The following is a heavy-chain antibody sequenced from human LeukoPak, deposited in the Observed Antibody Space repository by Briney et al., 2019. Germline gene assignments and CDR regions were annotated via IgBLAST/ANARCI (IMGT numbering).Heavy chain of an antibody. Sequence: GGSLRLSCAASGFTFSSYGMHWVRQAPGKGLEWVAVISYDGSSKYYADSVKGRFTISRDNSKNTLYLQMNSLRAEDTAVYYCAKAQIAVAGSIGDYWGQGTLVTVSS. CDR2: ISYDGSSK. V-gene: IGHV3-30*18. CDR3: AKAQIAVAGSIGDY. D-gene: IGHD6-19*01. J-gene: IGHJ4*02. CDR1: GFTFSSYG.